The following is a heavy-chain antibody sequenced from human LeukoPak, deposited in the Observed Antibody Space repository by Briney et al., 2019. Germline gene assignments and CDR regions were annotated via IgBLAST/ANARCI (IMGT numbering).Heavy chain of an antibody. J-gene: IGHJ6*02. CDR1: GFTFDDYA. Sequence: GRSLRLSCAASGFTFDDYAMHWVRHAPGKGLEWVSGVSWNSGNIVYADSVKGRFTISRDNAKNSLYLQMNSLRAEDTALYYCAKDRSSTRFYYYGTDVWGQGTTVTVSS. D-gene: IGHD2-2*01. V-gene: IGHV3-9*01. CDR2: VSWNSGNI. CDR3: AKDRSSTRFYYYGTDV.